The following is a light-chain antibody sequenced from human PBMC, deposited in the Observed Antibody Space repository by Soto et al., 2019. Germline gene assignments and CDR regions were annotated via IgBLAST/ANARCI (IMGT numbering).Light chain of an antibody. CDR3: QQHNTWTFT. V-gene: IGKV3-15*01. CDR2: GAS. CDR1: QRVSNAF. J-gene: IGKJ5*01. Sequence: IALTQYQRILSLTAGERATLSCRASQRVSNAFLAWYQQKPGQAPRLVIYGASTRATGIPARFSGSGSGTEFTLTISGLKYEDFAAYYCQQHNTWTFTFRQGTRLEI.